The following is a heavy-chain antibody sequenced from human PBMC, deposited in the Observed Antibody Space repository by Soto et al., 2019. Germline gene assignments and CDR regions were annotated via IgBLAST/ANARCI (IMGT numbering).Heavy chain of an antibody. J-gene: IGHJ6*02. D-gene: IGHD2-2*01. CDR3: ARQDYSNYRGGMDV. V-gene: IGHV5-51*01. CDR2: IYPSDSDI. CDR1: GYSLTSHW. Sequence: PGESLKIPCKTSGYSLTSHWIAWVRQRPGKGLEWMGIIYPSDSDIRYRPSFQGQVTISVDKSISTAYLQWSSLKASDTVTYYCARQDYSNYRGGMDVWGQGTTVTVSS.